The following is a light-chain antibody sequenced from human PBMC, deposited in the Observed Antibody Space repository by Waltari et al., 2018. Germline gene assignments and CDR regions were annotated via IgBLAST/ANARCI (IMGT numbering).Light chain of an antibody. J-gene: IGKJ2*01. CDR2: GAS. CDR1: QSVGDN. Sequence: EIVMTQSPATLSVSPGERATLSCRARQSVGDNLAWYQLKPGQAPRLLLFGASTRATGIPARFSGSGSGTEFTLTISSLQSEDFATYYCQQYFAWPPVHTFGQGTTLEIK. V-gene: IGKV3-15*01. CDR3: QQYFAWPPVHT.